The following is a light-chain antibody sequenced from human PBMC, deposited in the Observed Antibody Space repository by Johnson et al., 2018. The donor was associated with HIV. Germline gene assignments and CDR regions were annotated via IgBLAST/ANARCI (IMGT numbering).Light chain of an antibody. Sequence: QSVLTQPASVSAASGQKVNISCSGSNSNIGSYYVSWYQQLPGTAPKLLIYDNNKRPSGIPDRFSGSKSGTSATLGITGLQTGDEADYYCGTWDSSLSAYVFGTGTKVTVL. V-gene: IGLV1-51*01. CDR3: GTWDSSLSAYV. CDR1: NSNIGSYY. J-gene: IGLJ1*01. CDR2: DNN.